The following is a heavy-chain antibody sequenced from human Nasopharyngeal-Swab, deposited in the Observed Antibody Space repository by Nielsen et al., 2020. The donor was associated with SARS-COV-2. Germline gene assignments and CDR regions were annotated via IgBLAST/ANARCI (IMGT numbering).Heavy chain of an antibody. V-gene: IGHV1-69*01. CDR2: IIPIFGTA. CDR3: ARGPSSGYYLYAFDI. D-gene: IGHD3-22*01. J-gene: IGHJ3*02. Sequence: WVRQVPGQGLEWMGGIIPIFGTANYAQKFQGRVTITADDSTSTAYMELSSLRSEDTAVYYCARGPSSGYYLYAFDIWGQGTMVTVSS.